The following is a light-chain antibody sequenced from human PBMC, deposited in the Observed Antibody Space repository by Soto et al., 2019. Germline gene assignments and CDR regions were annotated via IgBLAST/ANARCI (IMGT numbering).Light chain of an antibody. CDR3: QQYNNWWT. Sequence: EIVMTQSPATLSVSPGERATLSCRASQSVSSNLAWYQQKPGQAPRLLIYGASTRATGFPARFSGSGSGTEFTLTISSLQSEDSAVYYCQQYNNWWTFGQGTKVEIK. CDR1: QSVSSN. CDR2: GAS. J-gene: IGKJ1*01. V-gene: IGKV3-15*01.